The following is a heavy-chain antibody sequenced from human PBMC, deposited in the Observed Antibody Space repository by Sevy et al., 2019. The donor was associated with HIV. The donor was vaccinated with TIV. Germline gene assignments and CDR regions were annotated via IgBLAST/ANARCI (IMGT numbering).Heavy chain of an antibody. CDR1: GGSFSGYY. CDR2: INHSGST. Sequence: SETLSLTCAVYGGSFSGYYWSWIRQPPGKGLEWIGEINHSGSTNYNPSLKSRVTISVDTSKNQFSLKLSSVTAADTAVYYCAGRGYCSGGSCYPPAPFDYWGQGTLVTVSS. J-gene: IGHJ4*02. V-gene: IGHV4-34*01. D-gene: IGHD2-15*01. CDR3: AGRGYCSGGSCYPPAPFDY.